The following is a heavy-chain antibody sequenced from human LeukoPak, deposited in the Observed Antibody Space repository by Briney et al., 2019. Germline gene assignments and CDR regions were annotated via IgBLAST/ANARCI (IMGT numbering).Heavy chain of an antibody. V-gene: IGHV1-18*01. CDR2: ISAYNGNT. D-gene: IGHD3-10*01. Sequence: GASVKVSCKASGYTFTSYAISWVRQAPGQGLEWMGWISAYNGNTNYAQKLQGRVTMTTDTSTSTAYMELRSLRSDDTAVYYCARVSLYYYGSGSGSDYWGQGTLVIVSS. J-gene: IGHJ4*02. CDR3: ARVSLYYYGSGSGSDY. CDR1: GYTFTSYA.